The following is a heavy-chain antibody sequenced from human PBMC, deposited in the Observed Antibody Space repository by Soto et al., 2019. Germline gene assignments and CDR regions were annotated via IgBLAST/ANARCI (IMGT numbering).Heavy chain of an antibody. J-gene: IGHJ6*02. CDR2: ISFDGNIK. V-gene: IGHV3-30-3*01. CDR1: GFTFSDYA. CDR3: ARAPRRYCTSLSCLGLYGLDV. D-gene: IGHD2-8*01. Sequence: QVQMVESGGGVVQRGRSLRLSCAASGFTFSDYAMHWVRHVLCQGLEWVAVISFDGNIKYDADSVKGRFTISRDNSKNTLFLQMDSLKGEDTAVYSCARAPRRYCTSLSCLGLYGLDVWGQGTAVTVSS.